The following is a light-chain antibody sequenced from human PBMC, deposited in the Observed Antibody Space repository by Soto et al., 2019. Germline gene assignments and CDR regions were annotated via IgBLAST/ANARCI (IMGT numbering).Light chain of an antibody. J-gene: IGKJ3*01. Sequence: EIVLTQSPGTLSLSPGERATLSCRASQSFSSGYLAWYQHKPGQAPRLLIYGATSRATGIPDRFSGSGSGTDFTLTISRLETEDFAVYYCQQYGGSPGFTFGPGTKVEIK. V-gene: IGKV3-20*01. CDR2: GAT. CDR3: QQYGGSPGFT. CDR1: QSFSSGY.